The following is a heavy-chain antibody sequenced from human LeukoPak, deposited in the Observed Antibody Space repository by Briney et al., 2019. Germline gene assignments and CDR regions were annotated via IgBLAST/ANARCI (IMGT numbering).Heavy chain of an antibody. CDR1: GGSISSYY. V-gene: IGHV4-59*08. Sequence: SQTLSLTCTVSGGSISSYYWSWIRQPPGKGLEWMGNIYYSGSTNYNPSLKSRVTISVDTSKNQFSLKLSSVTAADTAVYYCARRLFSSSWYPGYFDYWGQGTLVTVSS. CDR2: IYYSGST. CDR3: ARRLFSSSWYPGYFDY. D-gene: IGHD6-13*01. J-gene: IGHJ4*02.